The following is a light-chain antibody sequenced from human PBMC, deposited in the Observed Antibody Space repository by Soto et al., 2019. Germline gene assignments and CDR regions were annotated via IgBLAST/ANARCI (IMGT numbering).Light chain of an antibody. CDR1: QRVSSN. CDR3: QQYDSWLVWT. J-gene: IGKJ1*01. V-gene: IGKV3-15*01. Sequence: IVLTQSPATLSVSPGDTATLSCRANQRVSSNLAWYQQKPGQAPRLLIYGASTRATAIPARFSGSGSGTEFTLNITNLQSEDIAVYYCQQYDSWLVWTFGQGTKVEI. CDR2: GAS.